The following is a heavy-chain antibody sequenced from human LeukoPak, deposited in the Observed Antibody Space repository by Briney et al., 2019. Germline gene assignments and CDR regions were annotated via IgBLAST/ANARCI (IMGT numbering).Heavy chain of an antibody. CDR2: IWYDGSNK. J-gene: IGHJ6*02. D-gene: IGHD5-24*01. Sequence: PGGSLRLSCAASGFTFSSYGMHWVRQAPGKGLEWVAVIWYDGSNKYYADSVKGRFTISRDNSKNTLYLQMNSLRAEDTAVYYCAGEFGQRWLQRGMDVWGQGTTVTVSS. V-gene: IGHV3-33*01. CDR3: AGEFGQRWLQRGMDV. CDR1: GFTFSSYG.